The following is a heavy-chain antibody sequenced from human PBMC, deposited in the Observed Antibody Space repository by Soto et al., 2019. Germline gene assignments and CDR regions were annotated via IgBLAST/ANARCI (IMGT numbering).Heavy chain of an antibody. Sequence: GGSLRLSCAASGFTFSSYGMHWVRQAPGKGLEWVAVIWYDGSNKYYADSVKGRFTISRDNSKNTLYLQMNSLRAEDTAVYYCARGIAVAGAYYYYYYGMDVWGQGTTVTVSS. J-gene: IGHJ6*02. V-gene: IGHV3-33*01. D-gene: IGHD6-19*01. CDR3: ARGIAVAGAYYYYYYGMDV. CDR2: IWYDGSNK. CDR1: GFTFSSYG.